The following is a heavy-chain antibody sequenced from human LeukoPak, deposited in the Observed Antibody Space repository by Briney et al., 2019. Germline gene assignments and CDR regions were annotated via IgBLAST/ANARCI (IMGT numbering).Heavy chain of an antibody. Sequence: SETLSLTCTVSGYSISSGYYWGWIRQPPGKGLEWIGSIYHSGSTYYNPSLKSRVTISVDTSKNQFSLKLSSVTAADTAVYYCARSHGGASDWGQGTLVTVSS. J-gene: IGHJ4*02. V-gene: IGHV4-38-2*02. D-gene: IGHD2-15*01. CDR1: GYSISSGYY. CDR3: ARSHGGASD. CDR2: IYHSGST.